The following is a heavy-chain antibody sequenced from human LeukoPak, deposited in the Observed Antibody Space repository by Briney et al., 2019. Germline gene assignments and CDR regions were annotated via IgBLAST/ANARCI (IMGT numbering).Heavy chain of an antibody. CDR2: IFHSGDV. CDR3: ARVVASTSIDS. CDR1: GYSISSGHV. D-gene: IGHD2-15*01. J-gene: IGHJ4*02. V-gene: IGHV4-38-2*02. Sequence: PSETLSLTCTVSGYSISSGHVWGWIRQPPGKGPEWIGSIFHSGDVYYNPALQSRVTISIAASTNRFSLNLTSVTAADTALYYCARVVASTSIDSWGQGTLVTVSS.